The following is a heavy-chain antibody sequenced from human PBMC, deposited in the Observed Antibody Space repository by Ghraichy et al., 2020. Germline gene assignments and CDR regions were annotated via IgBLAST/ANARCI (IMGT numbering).Heavy chain of an antibody. V-gene: IGHV4-59*01. CDR1: GGSISSYY. CDR3: ARVSDCSSTSCYGDYFDY. Sequence: SETLSLTCTVSGGSISSYYWSWIRQPPGKGLEWIGYIYYSGSTNYNPSLKSRVTISVDTSKNQFSLKLSSVTAADTAVYYCARVSDCSSTSCYGDYFDYWGQGTLVTVSS. J-gene: IGHJ4*02. D-gene: IGHD2-2*01. CDR2: IYYSGST.